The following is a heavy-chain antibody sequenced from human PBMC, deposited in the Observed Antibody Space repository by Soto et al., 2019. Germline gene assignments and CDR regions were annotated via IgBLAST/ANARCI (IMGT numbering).Heavy chain of an antibody. Sequence: ASVKVSCKASGYTFTGYYMHWVRQAPGQGLEWMGWINPNSGGTNYAQKFQGRVTMTRDTSISTAYMELSRLRSDDTAVYYCAREVDFTRAGTDWFDTWRQGTLVTVSS. D-gene: IGHD6-19*01. J-gene: IGHJ5*02. CDR1: GYTFTGYY. V-gene: IGHV1-2*02. CDR3: AREVDFTRAGTDWFDT. CDR2: INPNSGGT.